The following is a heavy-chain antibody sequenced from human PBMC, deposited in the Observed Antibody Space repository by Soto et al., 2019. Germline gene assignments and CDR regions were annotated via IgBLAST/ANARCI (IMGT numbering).Heavy chain of an antibody. V-gene: IGHV4-39*01. CDR1: GGSISSSSYY. J-gene: IGHJ4*02. Sequence: QLQLQESGPGLVKPSETLSLTCTVSGGSISSSSYYWGWIRQPPGKGLEWIGSIYYSGSTYYNPSLKSRVTISVDTSKSQCSLKLSSVTAADTAVYYCARRYMRSYFDYWGQGTLVTVSS. D-gene: IGHD5-12*01. CDR3: ARRYMRSYFDY. CDR2: IYYSGST.